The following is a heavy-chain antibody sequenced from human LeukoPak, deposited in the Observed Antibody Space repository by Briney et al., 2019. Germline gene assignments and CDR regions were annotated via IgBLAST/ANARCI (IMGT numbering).Heavy chain of an antibody. V-gene: IGHV4-4*07. Sequence: ASETLSLTCTVSGSSVNHYYWNWLRQPPGKGLEWIGRIYTNGATNYNPSLKSRVTMSIDTSKNQFSLKFKSVPAADTAVYYCARGPLGSGWYVADWYFGLWGRGALVTVSS. CDR1: GSSVNHYY. D-gene: IGHD6-19*01. CDR3: ARGPLGSGWYVADWYFGL. J-gene: IGHJ2*01. CDR2: IYTNGAT.